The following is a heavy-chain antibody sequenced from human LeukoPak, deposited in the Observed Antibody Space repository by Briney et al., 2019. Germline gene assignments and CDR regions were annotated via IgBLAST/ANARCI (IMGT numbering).Heavy chain of an antibody. CDR2: IYSGGST. J-gene: IGHJ4*02. Sequence: GGSLRLSCAASGFTVSSNYMNWVRQAPGKGLEWVTVIYSGGSTYYTDSVKGRFTISRDNSKNTLYLQMNSLRVEDTAVYYCARFNYYDSSGHFDYWGQGTLVTVSS. V-gene: IGHV3-66*01. CDR1: GFTVSSNY. CDR3: ARFNYYDSSGHFDY. D-gene: IGHD3-22*01.